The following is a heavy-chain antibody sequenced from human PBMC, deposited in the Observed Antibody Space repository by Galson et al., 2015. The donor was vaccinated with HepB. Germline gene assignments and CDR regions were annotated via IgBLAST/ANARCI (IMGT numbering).Heavy chain of an antibody. Sequence: SVKVSCKASGYTFTSYGISWVRQAPGQGLEWMGWISAYNGNTNYAQKLQGRVTMTTDTSTSTAYMELRSLRSDDTAAYYCARVLMKRPALDPWGQGTLVTVSS. CDR1: GYTFTSYG. J-gene: IGHJ5*02. CDR3: ARVLMKRPALDP. V-gene: IGHV1-18*01. CDR2: ISAYNGNT. D-gene: IGHD6-25*01.